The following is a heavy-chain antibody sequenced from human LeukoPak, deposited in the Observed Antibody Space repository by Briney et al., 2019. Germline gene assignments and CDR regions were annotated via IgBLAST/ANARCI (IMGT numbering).Heavy chain of an antibody. J-gene: IGHJ4*02. Sequence: SETLSLTCAVYGGSFSGYYWSWIRQPPGKGLEWIGEINHSGSTNYNPSLKSRVTMSVDTSKNQFSLKLSSVTAADTAVYYCARDPGPGLYYYDSSGVFDYWGQGTLVTVSS. CDR1: GGSFSGYY. CDR2: INHSGST. CDR3: ARDPGPGLYYYDSSGVFDY. V-gene: IGHV4-34*01. D-gene: IGHD3-22*01.